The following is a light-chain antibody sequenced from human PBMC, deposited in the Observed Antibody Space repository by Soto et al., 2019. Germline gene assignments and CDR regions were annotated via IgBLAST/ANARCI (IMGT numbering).Light chain of an antibody. Sequence: QSVLTQPASVSGSPGQSITISCTGTSSDIGGYNYVSRYQQHPGRAPKLMIYEVSNRPSGVSNRFSGSKSGNTATLAISGLQPEDEANYYCSSYTTGNTLLFGGGTKLTVL. J-gene: IGLJ2*01. V-gene: IGLV2-14*01. CDR2: EVS. CDR3: SSYTTGNTLL. CDR1: SSDIGGYNY.